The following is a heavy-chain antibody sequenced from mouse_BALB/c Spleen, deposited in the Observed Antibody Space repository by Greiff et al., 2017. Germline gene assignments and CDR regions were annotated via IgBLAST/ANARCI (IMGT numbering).Heavy chain of an antibody. J-gene: IGHJ4*01. CDR1: GFTFTDYY. CDR3: ARDGDYDSFTYAMDY. V-gene: IGHV7-3*02. Sequence: EVQLVESGGGLVQPGGSLRLSCATSGFTFTDYYMSWVRQPPGKALEWLGFIRNKANGYTTEYSASVKGRFTISRDNSQSILYLQMNTLRAEDSATYYCARDGDYDSFTYAMDYWGQGTSVTVSS. D-gene: IGHD2-4*01. CDR2: IRNKANGYTT.